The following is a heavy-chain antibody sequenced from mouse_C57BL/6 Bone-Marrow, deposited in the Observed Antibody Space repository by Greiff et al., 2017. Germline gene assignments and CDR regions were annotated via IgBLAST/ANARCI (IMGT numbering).Heavy chain of an antibody. CDR2: IHPNSGST. Sequence: QVQLQQSGAELVKPGASVKLSCKASGYTFTSYWMHWVKQRPGQGLEWIGIIHPNSGSTNYTEKFKSKATRTVDKYSSTSYMQLSSLTSEDSAVYYCARILCGLLPSWYFDVWGTGTTVTVSS. V-gene: IGHV1-64*01. D-gene: IGHD2-3*01. J-gene: IGHJ1*03. CDR3: ARILCGLLPSWYFDV. CDR1: GYTFTSYW.